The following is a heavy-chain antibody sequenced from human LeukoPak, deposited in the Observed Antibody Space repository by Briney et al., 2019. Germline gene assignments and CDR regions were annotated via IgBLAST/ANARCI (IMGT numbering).Heavy chain of an antibody. D-gene: IGHD4-23*01. Sequence: ASVKVSCKASGYTFTSYYIHWVRQAPGQGLEWMGWINPNSGGTNYAQKFQGRVTMTRDTSISTAYMELSRLRSDDTAVYYCARGLGVPYYGGNSGWFDYWGQGTLVTVSS. CDR1: GYTFTSYY. CDR2: INPNSGGT. CDR3: ARGLGVPYYGGNSGWFDY. J-gene: IGHJ4*02. V-gene: IGHV1-2*02.